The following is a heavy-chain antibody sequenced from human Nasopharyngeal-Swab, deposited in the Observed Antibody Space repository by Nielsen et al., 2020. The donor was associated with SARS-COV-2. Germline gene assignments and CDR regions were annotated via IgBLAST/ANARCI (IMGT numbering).Heavy chain of an antibody. CDR3: ARDGLDYDFWSAYFMDV. Sequence: GESLKISCAASGFTFNNYNFNWVRQAPGKGLEWVSSISSSSRYIYYADSVKGRFTISRDNAQNSLYLQMNSLRAEDTAVYYCARDGLDYDFWSAYFMDVWGQGTTVTVSS. V-gene: IGHV3-21*01. CDR2: ISSSSRYI. J-gene: IGHJ6*02. CDR1: GFTFNNYN. D-gene: IGHD3-3*01.